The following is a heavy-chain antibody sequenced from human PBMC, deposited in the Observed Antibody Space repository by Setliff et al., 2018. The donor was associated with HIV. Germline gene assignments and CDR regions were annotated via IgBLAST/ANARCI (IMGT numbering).Heavy chain of an antibody. D-gene: IGHD4-17*01. CDR1: GGTFSSYA. Sequence: GASVKVSCKASGGTFSSYAISWVRQAPGQGLEWMGWINTHSGYTNYAQNVQGRVTVTMDTSTSTAYMELSRLRSDDTAVYYCARSTTADWGQGTMVTVSS. CDR3: ARSTTAD. V-gene: IGHV1-18*01. J-gene: IGHJ4*02. CDR2: INTHSGYT.